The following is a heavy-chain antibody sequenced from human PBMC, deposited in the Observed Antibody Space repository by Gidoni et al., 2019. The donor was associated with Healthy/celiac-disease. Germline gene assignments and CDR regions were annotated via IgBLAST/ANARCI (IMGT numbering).Heavy chain of an antibody. CDR1: GFTFSSYA. J-gene: IGHJ3*02. Sequence: QVQLVESGGGVVQPGRSLRLSCAASGFTFSSYAMHWVRQAPGKGLEWVAVISYDGSNKYYADSVKGRFTISRDNSKNTLYLQMNSLRAEDTAVYYCAMARGYCSGGSCYSGAFDIWGQGTMVTVSS. V-gene: IGHV3-30*04. CDR3: AMARGYCSGGSCYSGAFDI. CDR2: ISYDGSNK. D-gene: IGHD2-15*01.